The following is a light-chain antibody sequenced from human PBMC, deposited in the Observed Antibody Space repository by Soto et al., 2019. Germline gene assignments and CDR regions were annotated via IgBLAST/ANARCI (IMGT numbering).Light chain of an antibody. V-gene: IGLV2-14*01. CDR2: EVS. CDR1: SRDVGGYNY. J-gene: IGLJ2*01. CDR3: NSYTGSTTLV. Sequence: QSALTQPASVSGSPGQSITISCTGTSRDVGGYNYVSWYQQHPGKAPKLMIYEVSNRPSGVSNRFSGSKSGNTASLTISGLQAEDEADYYCNSYTGSTTLVFGGGTKLTVL.